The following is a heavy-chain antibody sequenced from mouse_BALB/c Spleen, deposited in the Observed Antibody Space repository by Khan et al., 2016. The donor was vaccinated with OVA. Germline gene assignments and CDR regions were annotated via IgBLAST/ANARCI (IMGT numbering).Heavy chain of an antibody. Sequence: VQLQQSGAELARPGASVKLSCKASGYSFTDYYINWVKQRTGQGLEWIGEISPGSGDTYYNEKFKGKATLTADKSSSTAYMYLSSLTSEASAVYFCARRNYFGYTFAYWGQGTLVTVSA. CDR1: GYSFTDYY. CDR3: ARRNYFGYTFAY. V-gene: IGHV1-77*01. D-gene: IGHD1-2*01. J-gene: IGHJ3*01. CDR2: ISPGSGDT.